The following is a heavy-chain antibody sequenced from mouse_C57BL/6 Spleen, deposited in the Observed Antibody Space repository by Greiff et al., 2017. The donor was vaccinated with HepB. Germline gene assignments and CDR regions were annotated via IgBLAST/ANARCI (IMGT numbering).Heavy chain of an antibody. CDR2: ISDGGSYT. CDR1: GFTFSSYA. CDR3: AREGSKGYAMDY. Sequence: EVKLVESGGGLVKPGGSLKLSCAASGFTFSSYAMSWVRQTPEKRLEWVATISDGGSYTYYPDNVKGRFTISRDIAKNNLYLQMSHLKSEDTAMYYCAREGSKGYAMDYWGQGTSVTVSS. D-gene: IGHD1-3*01. V-gene: IGHV5-4*01. J-gene: IGHJ4*01.